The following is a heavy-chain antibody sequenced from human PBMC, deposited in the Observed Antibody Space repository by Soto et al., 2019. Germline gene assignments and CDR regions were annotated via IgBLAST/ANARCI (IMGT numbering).Heavy chain of an antibody. CDR1: GYTFTSYG. CDR2: ISAYNGNT. D-gene: IGHD2-2*01. J-gene: IGHJ5*02. V-gene: IGHV1-18*01. Sequence: ASVKVSCKASGYTFTSYGISWVRQAHGQVLEWMGWISAYNGNTNYAQKLQGRVTMTTDTSTSTAYMELRSLRSDDTAVYYCARDQFVIVPAATGWFDPWGQGTLVTVSS. CDR3: ARDQFVIVPAATGWFDP.